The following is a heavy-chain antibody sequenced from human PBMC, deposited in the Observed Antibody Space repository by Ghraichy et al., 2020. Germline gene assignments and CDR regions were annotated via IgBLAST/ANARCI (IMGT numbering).Heavy chain of an antibody. V-gene: IGHV3-23*01. D-gene: IGHD6-19*01. CDR3: ASIAVAGPITYYYYGMDV. CDR2: ISGSGGST. Sequence: GGSLRLSCAASGFTFSSYAMSWVRQAPGKGLEWVSAISGSGGSTYYADSVKGRFTISRDNSKNTLYLQMNSLRAEDTAVYYCASIAVAGPITYYYYGMDVWGQGTTVTVSS. CDR1: GFTFSSYA. J-gene: IGHJ6*02.